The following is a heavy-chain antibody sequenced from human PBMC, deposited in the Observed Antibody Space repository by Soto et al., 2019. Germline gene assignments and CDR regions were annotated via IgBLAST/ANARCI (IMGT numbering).Heavy chain of an antibody. D-gene: IGHD1-26*01. J-gene: IGHJ4*02. V-gene: IGHV3-30-3*01. CDR3: AREPEVGATLFDY. Sequence: GGSLRLSCAASGFTFSSYAMHWVRQAPGKGLEWVPVISYDGSNKYYADSVKGRFTISRDNSKNTLYLQMNSLRAEDTAVYYCAREPEVGATLFDYWGQGTLVTVSS. CDR1: GFTFSSYA. CDR2: ISYDGSNK.